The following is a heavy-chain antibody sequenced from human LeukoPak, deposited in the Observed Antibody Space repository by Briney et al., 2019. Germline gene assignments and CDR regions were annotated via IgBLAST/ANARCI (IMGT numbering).Heavy chain of an antibody. CDR1: GFTFSSYG. J-gene: IGHJ4*02. CDR2: ISGSGSGT. D-gene: IGHD6-19*01. V-gene: IGHV3-23*01. Sequence: GGSLRLSCAASGFTFSSYGMSWVRQAPGKGPEWVSGISGSGSGTYYADSVKGRFTISRDNAKNSLYLQMNSLRAEDTALYYCAKSYSSGWRNFDYWGQGTLVTVSS. CDR3: AKSYSSGWRNFDY.